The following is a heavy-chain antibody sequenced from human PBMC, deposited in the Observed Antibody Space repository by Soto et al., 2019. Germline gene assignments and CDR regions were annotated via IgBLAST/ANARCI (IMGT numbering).Heavy chain of an antibody. J-gene: IGHJ4*02. CDR2: INHSGST. CDR1: GGSFSGYY. Sequence: SETLSLTCAVYGGSFSGYYWTWIRQPPGTGLEWIGEINHSGSTYYNPSLKSRVTISVDRSKNQFPLKLSSVTAADTAVYYCARAGGLGAVAVDYWGQGTLVTVSS. V-gene: IGHV4-34*01. D-gene: IGHD6-19*01. CDR3: ARAGGLGAVAVDY.